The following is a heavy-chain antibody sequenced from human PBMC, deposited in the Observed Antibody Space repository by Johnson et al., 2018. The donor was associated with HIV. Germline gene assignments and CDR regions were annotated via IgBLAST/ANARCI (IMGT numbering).Heavy chain of an antibody. CDR1: GFTFSTYG. CDR2: IWYDGSNK. Sequence: QVQLVESGGGVVQPGRSLRLSCAASGFTFSTYGMHWVRQAPGKGLEWVAVIWYDGSNKYHADSVKGRFTISRDNSKNTLYLQMNTRITEDTAVYYCAREGRGSPDGFDIWGQGTMVTVSS. J-gene: IGHJ3*02. D-gene: IGHD3-16*01. CDR3: AREGRGSPDGFDI. V-gene: IGHV3-33*01.